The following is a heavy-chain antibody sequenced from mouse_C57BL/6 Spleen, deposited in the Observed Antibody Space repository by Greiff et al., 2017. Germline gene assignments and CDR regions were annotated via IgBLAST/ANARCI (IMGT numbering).Heavy chain of an antibody. CDR3: ARIPDNYVVKDYYAMDY. CDR1: GFSLTSYG. CDR2: IWSGGST. J-gene: IGHJ4*01. Sequence: QVQLQQSGPGLVQPSQSLSITCTVSGFSLTSYGVHWVRQSPGKGLEWLGVIWSGGSTDYNAAFISRLSISKDNSKSQVFFKMNSLQADDTAIYYCARIPDNYVVKDYYAMDYWGQGTSVTVSS. D-gene: IGHD1-3*01. V-gene: IGHV2-2*01.